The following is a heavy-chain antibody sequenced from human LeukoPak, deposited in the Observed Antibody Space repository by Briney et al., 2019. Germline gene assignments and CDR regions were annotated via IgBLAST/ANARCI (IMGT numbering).Heavy chain of an antibody. J-gene: IGHJ3*02. V-gene: IGHV3-13*04. D-gene: IGHD3-10*01. Sequence: GGSLRLSCAASGFTVSNYDLHWVRQGAGKGLEWVSGISTAGDPYYPGSVKGRFTISRENAKKSLYLQMNSLRDGDTAVYYCARGIRAGVWAFDIWGQGTMVTVAS. CDR2: ISTAGDP. CDR3: ARGIRAGVWAFDI. CDR1: GFTVSNYD.